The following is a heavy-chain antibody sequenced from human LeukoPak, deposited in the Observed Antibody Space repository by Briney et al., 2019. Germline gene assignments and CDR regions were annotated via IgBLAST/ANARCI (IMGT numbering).Heavy chain of an antibody. Sequence: ASVKVSCKASGYTFTSYGISWVRQAPGQGLEWMGLISANNGNTNSAQKLQGRVTMTTDTSTSTANMELRSLRSDDTAVYYCARGVSNIVEVPAAMALVDNWGERNLFTASS. CDR2: ISANNGNT. D-gene: IGHD2-2*01. CDR3: ARGVSNIVEVPAAMALVDN. CDR1: GYTFTSYG. V-gene: IGHV1-18*04. J-gene: IGHJ4*02.